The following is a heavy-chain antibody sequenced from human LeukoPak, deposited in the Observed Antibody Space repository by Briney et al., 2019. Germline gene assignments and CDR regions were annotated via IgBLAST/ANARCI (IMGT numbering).Heavy chain of an antibody. V-gene: IGHV3-23*01. J-gene: IGHJ4*02. Sequence: GGSLRLSCAASGFTLSNAWMNWVRQAPGKGLEWVSVISGSGGRTYYADPVKGRFTISRDNSKNTLYLQMNSLRAEDTAIYYCAKDALAVAVYYFDYWGQGTLVTVSS. CDR2: ISGSGGRT. CDR1: GFTLSNAW. D-gene: IGHD6-19*01. CDR3: AKDALAVAVYYFDY.